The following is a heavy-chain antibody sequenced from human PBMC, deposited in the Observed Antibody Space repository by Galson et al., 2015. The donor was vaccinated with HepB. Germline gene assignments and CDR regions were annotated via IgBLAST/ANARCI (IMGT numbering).Heavy chain of an antibody. CDR2: IKEDGSDK. CDR3: VRDEAVAVVGSFDI. D-gene: IGHD6-19*01. V-gene: IGHV3-7*01. Sequence: SLRLSCAASGFTFSSYWMSWVRQAPGKGLEWVADIKEDGSDKYYVDSVKGRFTISRDNAKNSLYLQMNSLRAEDTAVYYCVRDEAVAVVGSFDIWGQGTMVTVSS. J-gene: IGHJ3*02. CDR1: GFTFSSYW.